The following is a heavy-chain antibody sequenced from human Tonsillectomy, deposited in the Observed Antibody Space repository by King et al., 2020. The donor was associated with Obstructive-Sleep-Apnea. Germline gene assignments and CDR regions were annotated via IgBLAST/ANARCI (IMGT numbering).Heavy chain of an antibody. J-gene: IGHJ5*02. D-gene: IGHD3-22*01. CDR3: ASDSPVDEDSGYYFNWFDP. V-gene: IGHV4-39*02. CDR1: GGSSSSGSFY. CDR2: IFHSGST. Sequence: LQLQESGPRLVKPSETLSLTCTVSGGSSSSGSFYWGWIRQPPGKGLEWIGSIFHSGSTSYSPSLKSRATMSLDMSKNQFSLRLTSVTAADTAVYYCASDSPVDEDSGYYFNWFDPWGQGKLVTVSS.